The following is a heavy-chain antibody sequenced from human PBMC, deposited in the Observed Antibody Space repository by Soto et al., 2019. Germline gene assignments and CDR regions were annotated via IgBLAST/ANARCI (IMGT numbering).Heavy chain of an antibody. Sequence: SETLSLTCTVSGGSISSYYWSWIRQPPGKGLEWIGYIYYSGSTNYNPSLKSRVTISVDTSKNQFSLKLSSVTAADTAVYYCARDPSIVGATICSGWWFDPWGQGTLVTVSS. CDR2: IYYSGST. CDR1: GGSISSYY. D-gene: IGHD1-26*01. CDR3: ARDPSIVGATICSGWWFDP. V-gene: IGHV4-59*01. J-gene: IGHJ5*02.